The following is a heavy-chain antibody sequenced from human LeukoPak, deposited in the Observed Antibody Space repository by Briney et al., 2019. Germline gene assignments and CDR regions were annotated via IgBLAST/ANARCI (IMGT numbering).Heavy chain of an antibody. J-gene: IGHJ4*02. CDR1: GSTFSSYA. CDR3: ARGVTVTLDY. Sequence: GASVKVSCKASGSTFSSYAISWVRQAPGQGLEWVGIINPSGGSTSYAQKFQGRVTMTRDTSTSTVYMELSSLRSEDTAVYYCARGVTVTLDYWGQGTLVTVSS. CDR2: INPSGGST. D-gene: IGHD2-21*02. V-gene: IGHV1-46*01.